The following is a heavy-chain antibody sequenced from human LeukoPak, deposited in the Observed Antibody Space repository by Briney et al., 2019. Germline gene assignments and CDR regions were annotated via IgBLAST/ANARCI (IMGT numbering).Heavy chain of an antibody. CDR1: GYTFTGYY. CDR2: INPNSGGT. J-gene: IGHJ4*02. V-gene: IGHV1-2*02. Sequence: GASVKVSCKASGYTFTGYYMHWVRQAPGQGLEWMGWINPNSGGTNYAQKFQGRVTMTRDTSISTAYMELSRLRSDDTAVYCCARGWGYSYGSYPFDYWGQGTLVTVSS. D-gene: IGHD5-18*01. CDR3: ARGWGYSYGSYPFDY.